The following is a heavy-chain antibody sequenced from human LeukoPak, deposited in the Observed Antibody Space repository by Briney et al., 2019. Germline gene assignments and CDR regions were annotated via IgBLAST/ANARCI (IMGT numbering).Heavy chain of an antibody. CDR3: ASYSSGYKYYYYGMDV. J-gene: IGHJ6*02. V-gene: IGHV4-30-4*01. CDR1: GGSISSGDYY. CDR2: IYYSGST. D-gene: IGHD6-19*01. Sequence: SQTLSLTCTVSGGSISSGDYYWSWIRQPPGKGLEWIGYIYYSGSTYYNPSLKSRVTISVDTSKNQFSLKLSSVTAADTAVYYCASYSSGYKYYYYGMDVWGQGTTITVSS.